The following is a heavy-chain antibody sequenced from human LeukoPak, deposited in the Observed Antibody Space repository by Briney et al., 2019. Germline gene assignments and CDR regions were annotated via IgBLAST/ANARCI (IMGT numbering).Heavy chain of an antibody. Sequence: GGSLRLSCAASGFTFNSYEMNWVRQPPGKGLEWVSYISDSSSYIYYADSVKGRFTISRDNAKNSLYLQMNSLRAEDTAVYYCASSFMVRGINWFDPWGQGTLVTVSS. V-gene: IGHV3-21*05. D-gene: IGHD3-10*01. CDR1: GFTFNSYE. J-gene: IGHJ5*02. CDR3: ASSFMVRGINWFDP. CDR2: ISDSSSYI.